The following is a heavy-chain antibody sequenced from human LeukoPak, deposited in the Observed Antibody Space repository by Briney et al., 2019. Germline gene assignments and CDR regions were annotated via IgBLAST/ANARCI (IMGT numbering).Heavy chain of an antibody. J-gene: IGHJ4*02. V-gene: IGHV4-39*07. CDR3: AREIGGSGSYYPYYFDY. CDR1: GGSISSSSYY. D-gene: IGHD3-10*01. CDR2: IYYSGST. Sequence: SETLSLICTVSGGSISSSSYYWGWIRQPPGKGLEWIVSIYYSGSTYYNQSLKSRVTISVDTSKNQFSLKLSSVTAADTAVYYCAREIGGSGSYYPYYFDYWGQGTLVTVSS.